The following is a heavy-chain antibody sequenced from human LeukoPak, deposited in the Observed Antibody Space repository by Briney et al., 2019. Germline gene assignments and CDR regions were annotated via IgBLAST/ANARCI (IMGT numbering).Heavy chain of an antibody. D-gene: IGHD3-3*01. CDR3: TTDRATYYDFWSGPR. CDR1: GFTFSNAW. CDR2: IKSKTDGGTT. V-gene: IGHV3-15*01. J-gene: IGHJ4*02. Sequence: GGSLRLCCAASGFTFSNAWMSWVRQAPGKGVEWVGRIKSKTDGGTTDYAAPVKGRFTISRDDSKNTLCLQMNSLKTEDTAVYYCTTDRATYYDFWSGPRWGQGTLVTVSS.